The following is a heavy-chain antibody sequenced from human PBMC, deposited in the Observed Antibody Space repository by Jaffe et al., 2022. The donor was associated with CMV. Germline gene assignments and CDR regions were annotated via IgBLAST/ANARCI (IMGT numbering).Heavy chain of an antibody. V-gene: IGHV5-51*01. CDR1: GYSFTSYW. J-gene: IGHJ5*02. Sequence: EVQLGQSGAEVKKPGESLKISCKASGYSFTSYWIAWVRQMPGKGLEWMGIIYPGDSETRYSPSFQGQVTISADKSISTAYLQWNSLKASDTAMYYCARPSSNYGGAYDLWGQGTLVTVSS. CDR3: ARPSSNYGGAYDL. D-gene: IGHD4-4*01. CDR2: IYPGDSET.